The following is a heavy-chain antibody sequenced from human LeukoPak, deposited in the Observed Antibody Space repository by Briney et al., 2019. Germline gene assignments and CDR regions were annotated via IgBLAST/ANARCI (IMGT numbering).Heavy chain of an antibody. V-gene: IGHV3-30-3*01. J-gene: IGHJ6*02. D-gene: IGHD3-3*01. Sequence: GGSLRLSCAASGFTFSSYAMHWVRQAPGKGLEWVAVISYDGSNKYYADSVKGRFTISRDNSKNTLYLQMNSLRAEDTAVYYCAANGGDYDFWSGDTEYYYGMDVWGQGTTVTVSS. CDR2: ISYDGSNK. CDR3: AANGGDYDFWSGDTEYYYGMDV. CDR1: GFTFSSYA.